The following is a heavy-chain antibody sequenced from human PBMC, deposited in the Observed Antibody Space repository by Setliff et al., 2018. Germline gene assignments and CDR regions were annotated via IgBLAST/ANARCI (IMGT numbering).Heavy chain of an antibody. CDR3: ARDSSGSYYNVYYYYYYYMDV. D-gene: IGHD3-10*01. V-gene: IGHV3-7*01. J-gene: IGHJ6*03. Sequence: GESLKISCVASGFTFSRYWMTWVRQAPGKGLEWVANIKEDGSEKYYVDSVKGRFTMSRDNAKNSLYLQMNSLRADDAAVYFCARDSSGSYYNVYYYYYYYMDVWGKGTTVTVSS. CDR2: IKEDGSEK. CDR1: GFTFSRYW.